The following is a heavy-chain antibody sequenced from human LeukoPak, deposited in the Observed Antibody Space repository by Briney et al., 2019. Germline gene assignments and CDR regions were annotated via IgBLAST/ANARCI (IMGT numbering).Heavy chain of an antibody. V-gene: IGHV3-23*01. CDR1: GFTFSSYA. Sequence: GGSLRLSCAASGFTFSSYAMSWVRQAPGKGLEWVSSISDSGGSTYYADSVKGRFTISRDNSKNTLYLQMTSLRAEDTAVYYCAKDAVAGSLPLYYFDQWGQGTLVTVSS. CDR3: AKDAVAGSLPLYYFDQ. J-gene: IGHJ4*02. CDR2: ISDSGGST. D-gene: IGHD6-19*01.